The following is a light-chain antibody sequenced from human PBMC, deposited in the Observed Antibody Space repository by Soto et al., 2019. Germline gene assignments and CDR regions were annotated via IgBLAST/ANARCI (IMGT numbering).Light chain of an antibody. CDR2: AAS. CDR3: QQSSRTPWT. Sequence: DIQMTQSPSSLSASVGDRVTITCRASQTISSYLNWYQQKPGKAPKLLIYAASTLESGVPSRFSGNRSGTDTTLTISSLQPEDVAAYYCQQSSRTPWTFGQGTKVEIK. V-gene: IGKV1-39*01. J-gene: IGKJ1*01. CDR1: QTISSY.